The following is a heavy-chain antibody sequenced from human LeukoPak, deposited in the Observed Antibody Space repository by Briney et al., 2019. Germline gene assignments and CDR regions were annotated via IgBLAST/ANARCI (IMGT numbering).Heavy chain of an antibody. V-gene: IGHV4-39*01. CDR1: GGSVSSYEYY. Sequence: PSETLSLICTVSGGSVSSYEYYWRWIRQPPGKGLEWIGNTYYSGSTYYNPSLKSRLTMSVDTSNNQFSLKMSSVTAADTAVYYCARLSKGRYFDYIFDHWGQGALVTVSS. CDR2: TYYSGST. CDR3: ARLSKGRYFDYIFDH. D-gene: IGHD3-9*01. J-gene: IGHJ4*02.